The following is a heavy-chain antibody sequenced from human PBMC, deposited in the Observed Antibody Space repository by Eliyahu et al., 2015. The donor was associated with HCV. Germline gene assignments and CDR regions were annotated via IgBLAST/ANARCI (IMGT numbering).Heavy chain of an antibody. CDR3: AKDMYSGSPAWDY. V-gene: IGHV3-30*18. CDR2: ISYDGSNK. Sequence: QVQLVESGGGVVQPGXSLRLSCAASGFXFSSYGMHWVRQAPGKGLEWVAVISYDGSNKYYADSVKGRFTISRDNSKNTLYLQMNSLRAEDTAVYYCAKDMYSGSPAWDYWGQGTLVTVSS. J-gene: IGHJ4*02. D-gene: IGHD1-26*01. CDR1: GFXFSSYG.